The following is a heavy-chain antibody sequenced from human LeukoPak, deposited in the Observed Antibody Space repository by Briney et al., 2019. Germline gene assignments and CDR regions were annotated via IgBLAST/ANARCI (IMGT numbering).Heavy chain of an antibody. Sequence: PSETLSLTCAVYGGSFSGYYWSWIRQPPGRGLEWIGEISHSGSTNYNPSLKSRVTISVDTSKNQFSLKLSSVTAADTAVYYCARSPYGSGSYYPYYYYYYMDVWGKGTTVTVSS. V-gene: IGHV4-34*01. J-gene: IGHJ6*03. CDR2: ISHSGST. CDR3: ARSPYGSGSYYPYYYYYYMDV. CDR1: GGSFSGYY. D-gene: IGHD3-10*01.